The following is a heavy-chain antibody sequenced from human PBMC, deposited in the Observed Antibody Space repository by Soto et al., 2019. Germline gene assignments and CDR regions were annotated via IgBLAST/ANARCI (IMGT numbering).Heavy chain of an antibody. Sequence: SETLSLTCTVSGGAVSSGTYYWSWIRQPPGKGLGWIGHIYFTGSTNYNPSLKSRVTMSLDTSRNQFSLKSSSVTAADTAVYYCTRGPPRVQWFDPWGLGTLVTVSS. V-gene: IGHV4-61*01. CDR2: IYFTGST. CDR1: GGAVSSGTYY. CDR3: TRGPPRVQWFDP. J-gene: IGHJ5*02.